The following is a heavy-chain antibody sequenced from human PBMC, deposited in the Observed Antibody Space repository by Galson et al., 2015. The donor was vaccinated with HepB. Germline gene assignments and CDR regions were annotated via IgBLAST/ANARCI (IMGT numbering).Heavy chain of an antibody. CDR1: GFTRSHS. CDR2: ISMSSSYI. CDR3: ARDTCSSDACYNGVPKFDP. D-gene: IGHD2-2*01. Sequence: SLRLSCAASGFTRSHSMNWVRQAPGKGLEWVSSISMSSSYIYYADSVKGRFTISGDNAKNSLYLQMNSLRPEDTGVYYCARDTCSSDACYNGVPKFDPRGKGTLVTVSS. J-gene: IGHJ5*02. V-gene: IGHV3-21*06.